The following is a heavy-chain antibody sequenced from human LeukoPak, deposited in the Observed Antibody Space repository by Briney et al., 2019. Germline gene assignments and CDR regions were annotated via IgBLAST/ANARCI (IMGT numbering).Heavy chain of an antibody. CDR3: AKDLGAIVVGGMDV. Sequence: PGGSLRLSCAASGFTFSSYGMHWVGQAPGKGVEWVAVISYDGSNKYYADSVKGRFTISRDNSKNTLYLQMNSLRAEDTAVYYCAKDLGAIVVGGMDVWGQGTTVTVSS. D-gene: IGHD3-22*01. J-gene: IGHJ6*02. V-gene: IGHV3-30*18. CDR1: GFTFSSYG. CDR2: ISYDGSNK.